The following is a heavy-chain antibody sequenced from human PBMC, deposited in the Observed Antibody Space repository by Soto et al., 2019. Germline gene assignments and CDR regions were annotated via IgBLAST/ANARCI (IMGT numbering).Heavy chain of an antibody. Sequence: QVQLVESGGGLVGPGGSLSLSCAASGFTFSDYYMSWIRQAPGKGLEWLSYISRSGDSTYYAAAVKGRVTISRDNAKNTPFLQLNSLRAEDTAVYYCARLTYDIFANAFDVWGQGTMLTVSS. V-gene: IGHV3-11*01. CDR2: ISRSGDST. CDR1: GFTFSDYY. J-gene: IGHJ3*01. CDR3: ARLTYDIFANAFDV. D-gene: IGHD2-8*01.